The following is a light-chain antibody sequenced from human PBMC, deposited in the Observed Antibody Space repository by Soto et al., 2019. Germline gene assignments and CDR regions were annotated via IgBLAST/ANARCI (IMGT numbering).Light chain of an antibody. Sequence: QSVLTQPPSVSGSPGQSVAISCTGTSSDVGSYNRVSWYQQPPGTAPKLPIYEVSNRPSGVPDRFSGSKSGNTASLTISGLQAEDEADYYCSSFTSSSTYVFGTGTKLTVL. V-gene: IGLV2-18*02. J-gene: IGLJ1*01. CDR1: SSDVGSYNR. CDR3: SSFTSSSTYV. CDR2: EVS.